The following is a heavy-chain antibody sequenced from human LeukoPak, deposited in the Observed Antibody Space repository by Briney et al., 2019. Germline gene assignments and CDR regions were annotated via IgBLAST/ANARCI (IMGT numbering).Heavy chain of an antibody. D-gene: IGHD3-22*01. V-gene: IGHV1-69*06. CDR3: ARDHGGSSGYRSPVLDY. CDR2: IIPIFGTA. Sequence: ASVKVSCKASGGTFSSYAISWVRQAPGQGLEWMGGIIPIFGTANYAQKFQGRVTITADKSTYTAYMELSSLRSEDTAVYYCARDHGGSSGYRSPVLDYWGQGTLVTVSS. J-gene: IGHJ4*02. CDR1: GGTFSSYA.